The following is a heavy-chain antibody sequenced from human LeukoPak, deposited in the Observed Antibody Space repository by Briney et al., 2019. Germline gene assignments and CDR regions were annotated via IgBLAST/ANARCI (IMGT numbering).Heavy chain of an antibody. CDR2: IYYSGST. D-gene: IGHD6-13*01. CDR3: ARKYSSSWYVDY. Sequence: LRLSCAASGFTFSDYYMSWIRQHPGKGLEWIGYIYYSGSTYYNPSLKSRVTISVDTSKNQFSLKLSSVTAADTAVYYCARKYSSSWYVDYWGQGTLVTVSP. V-gene: IGHV4-31*02. J-gene: IGHJ4*02. CDR1: GFTFSDYY.